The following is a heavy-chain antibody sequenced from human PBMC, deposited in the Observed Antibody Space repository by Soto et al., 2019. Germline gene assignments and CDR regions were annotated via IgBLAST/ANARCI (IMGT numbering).Heavy chain of an antibody. CDR1: GFAVSSDY. V-gene: IGHV3-53*01. D-gene: IGHD6-19*01. CDR3: ARGLPKYSSGWYPPFDS. J-gene: IGHJ4*02. Sequence: EVQLVESGGGLIQPGGSLRLSCAASGFAVSSDYMSWVRQAPGKGLEWVSVIYSGGGTYYADSVKGRFTISRDNSKNTLHLQMNSLRAEDTVVYYCARGLPKYSSGWYPPFDSWGQGTLVTVSS. CDR2: IYSGGGT.